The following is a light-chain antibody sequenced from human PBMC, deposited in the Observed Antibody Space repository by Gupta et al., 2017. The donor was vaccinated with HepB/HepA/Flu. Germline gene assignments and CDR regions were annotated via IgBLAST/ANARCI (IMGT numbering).Light chain of an antibody. V-gene: IGKV2-28*01. CDR1: QSILHSNGYSY. CDR2: LGS. CDR3: MQARLSPH. Sequence: DIVMTQSPLLLPVTPGEPAFISCRSSQSILHSNGYSYLDWYLQKPGQSPQLLINLGSNRGSGVPDMFSGSGSGEDFPLTSSMVEAEDVGDYYCMQARLSPHFGQGTKLEIK. J-gene: IGKJ2*01.